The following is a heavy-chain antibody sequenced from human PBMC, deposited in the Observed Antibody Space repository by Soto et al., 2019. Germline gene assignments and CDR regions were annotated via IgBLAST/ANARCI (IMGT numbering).Heavy chain of an antibody. J-gene: IGHJ4*02. CDR3: ARAPQYYDFWSGYYRSGDLKLYFDS. CDR1: GFTFSTYW. D-gene: IGHD3-3*01. CDR2: VNQDGSEK. V-gene: IGHV3-7*03. Sequence: RWSLRLSCAASGFTFSTYWMTWVRQAPGKGLEWVANVNQDGSEKYYGDSVKGRFTISRDNAKNSLYLQMNSLRAEDTAVYYCARAPQYYDFWSGYYRSGDLKLYFDSWGQGTLVTVSS.